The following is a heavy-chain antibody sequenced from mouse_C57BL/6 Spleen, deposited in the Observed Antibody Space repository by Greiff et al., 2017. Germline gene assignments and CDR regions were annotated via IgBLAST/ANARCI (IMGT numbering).Heavy chain of an antibody. V-gene: IGHV1-15*01. D-gene: IGHD2-1*01. Sequence: VQLVESGAELVRPGASVTLSCKASGYTFTDYEMHWVKQTPVHGLEWIGAIDPETGGTAYNQKFKGKAILTADKSSSTAYMELRSLTSEDSAVYYCTRSYGNPDYWGQGTTLTVSS. CDR3: TRSYGNPDY. J-gene: IGHJ2*01. CDR2: IDPETGGT. CDR1: GYTFTDYE.